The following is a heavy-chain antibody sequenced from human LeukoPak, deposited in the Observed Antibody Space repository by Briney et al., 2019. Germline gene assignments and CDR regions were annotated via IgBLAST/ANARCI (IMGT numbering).Heavy chain of an antibody. V-gene: IGHV3-21*01. Sequence: PGGSLKLSCAASGFTFSSFSMNWVRQAPGKGLEWVSSISSSSSSMYYADSVKGRFIISRDNAKNSLYLQMNNLRAEDTAVYYCAKEMTPTYTFDIWGQGTMVTVSS. CDR2: ISSSSSSM. J-gene: IGHJ3*02. CDR1: GFTFSSFS. CDR3: AKEMTPTYTFDI. D-gene: IGHD2-15*01.